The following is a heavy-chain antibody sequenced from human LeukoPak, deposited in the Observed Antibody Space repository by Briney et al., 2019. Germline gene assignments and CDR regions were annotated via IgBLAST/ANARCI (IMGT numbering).Heavy chain of an antibody. D-gene: IGHD2-15*01. Sequence: PSETLSLTCTVSGGSISSSSYYWGWIRQPPGKGLEWFGSIYYSGSTYYNPSLKSRVTISVDTSKNQFSLKLSSVTAADTAVYYCARNAPSRGLAVSDYWGQGTLVTVSS. CDR3: ARNAPSRGLAVSDY. J-gene: IGHJ4*02. V-gene: IGHV4-39*07. CDR1: GGSISSSSYY. CDR2: IYYSGST.